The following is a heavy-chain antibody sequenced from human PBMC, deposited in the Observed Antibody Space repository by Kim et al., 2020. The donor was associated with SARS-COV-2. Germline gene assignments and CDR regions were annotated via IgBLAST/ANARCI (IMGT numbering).Heavy chain of an antibody. CDR2: FSNGDR. Sequence: SVKVSCQASGYNFNNFGLSWVRQAPGQGLEWVGWFSNGDRNYAQKLQGRVTITADTSTGTAYLEMRTLRSDDTAVYFCARCGLDYNYAMDVWGRGTTVT. J-gene: IGHJ6*02. CDR1: GYNFNNFG. CDR3: ARCGLDYNYAMDV. V-gene: IGHV1-18*01. D-gene: IGHD6-25*01.